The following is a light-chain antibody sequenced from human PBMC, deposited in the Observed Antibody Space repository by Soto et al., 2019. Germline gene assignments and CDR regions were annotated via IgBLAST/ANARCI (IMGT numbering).Light chain of an antibody. V-gene: IGKV3-11*01. CDR3: QHCGNWPVLS. Sequence: EIVLKQSPGTLSLSPGERATLSCRASQSVNNYLAWYQQKPGQAPRLLIYDASNRATGIPARFSCSGSGTVFTLTINSLDLEDFSVYYCQHCGNWPVLSFGGGSRVEIK. CDR1: QSVNNY. CDR2: DAS. J-gene: IGKJ4*01.